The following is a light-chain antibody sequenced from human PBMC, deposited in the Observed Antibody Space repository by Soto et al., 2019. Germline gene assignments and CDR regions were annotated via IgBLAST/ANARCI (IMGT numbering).Light chain of an antibody. CDR3: QQYNDWPLPT. J-gene: IGKJ4*01. CDR2: GAS. V-gene: IGKV3-15*01. CDR1: RSIITN. Sequence: EIVMTQSPATLLVSPGERVTLSCRASRSIITNLAWYQHKPGQAPRLLIYGASTMAAGIPARFTGSGSGTEFTLTISSLQSEDFAFYYCQQYNDWPLPTFGGGTKVEIK.